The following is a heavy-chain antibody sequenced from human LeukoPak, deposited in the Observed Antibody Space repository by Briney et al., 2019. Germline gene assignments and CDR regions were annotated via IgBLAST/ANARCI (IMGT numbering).Heavy chain of an antibody. CDR1: GFTFSSYA. D-gene: IGHD5-12*01. CDR3: ARDRLPSGYDAFDI. J-gene: IGHJ3*02. Sequence: PGGSLRLSCAASGFTFSSYAMSWVRQAPGKGLEWVAVISYDGSNKYYADSVKGRFTISRDNSKNTLYLQMNSLRAEDTAVYYCARDRLPSGYDAFDIWGQGTMVTVSS. V-gene: IGHV3-30-3*01. CDR2: ISYDGSNK.